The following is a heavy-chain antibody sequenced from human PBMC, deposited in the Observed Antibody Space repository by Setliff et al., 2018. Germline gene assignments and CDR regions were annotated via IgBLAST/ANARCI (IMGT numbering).Heavy chain of an antibody. J-gene: IGHJ4*02. Sequence: ASVKVSCKASGYTFTSYDINWVRQATGQGLEWMGWMNPNSGNTGYAQKFQGRVTITTDESTSTAYMELRSLTSDDTAVYFCTRSRAPRVVLAADFDLWGQGTLVTVSS. CDR2: MNPNSGNT. V-gene: IGHV1-8*01. CDR3: TRSRAPRVVLAADFDL. D-gene: IGHD2-15*01. CDR1: GYTFTSYD.